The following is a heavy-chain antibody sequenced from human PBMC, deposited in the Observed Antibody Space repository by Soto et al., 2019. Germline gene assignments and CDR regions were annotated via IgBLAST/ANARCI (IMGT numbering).Heavy chain of an antibody. J-gene: IGHJ5*02. CDR1: GGSISSYY. CDR3: ARDRVAAAGNGWFDP. CDR2: ISYSGST. Sequence: SETLSLTCTVSGGSISSYYWIWIRQPPGKGLEWIGYISYSGSTNYNPSLKSRPTISLDTSKNQFSLKLRSVTAADTAVYYWARDRVAAAGNGWFDPWGQGTLVTVSS. D-gene: IGHD6-13*01. V-gene: IGHV4-59*01.